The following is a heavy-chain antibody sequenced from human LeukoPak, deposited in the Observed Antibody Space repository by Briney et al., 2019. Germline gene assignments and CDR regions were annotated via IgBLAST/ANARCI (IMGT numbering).Heavy chain of an antibody. D-gene: IGHD2-2*01. V-gene: IGHV4-34*01. CDR1: GRPFSGYH. J-gene: IGHJ6*03. Sequence: EPLTLPCAVYGRPFSGYHWSWIRQPPGKGLEWIGDIKDSGNNNYNPSLKSRVTISVDASKNQFSMNLSSVTASDTAVYYCARGVAGRVVEVPAAPRRSPYYMDVWGKGTTVTVSS. CDR2: IKDSGNN. CDR3: ARGVAGRVVEVPAAPRRSPYYMDV.